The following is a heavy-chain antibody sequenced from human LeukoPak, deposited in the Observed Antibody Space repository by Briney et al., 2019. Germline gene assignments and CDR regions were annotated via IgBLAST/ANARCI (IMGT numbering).Heavy chain of an antibody. D-gene: IGHD4-23*01. V-gene: IGHV6-1*01. J-gene: IGHJ4*02. Sequence: SQTLSLTCAISGDSVSSNIAAWNWIRQSPSRGLEWLGSTYYRSKWYNVYAVSVKSRITINPDTSKNQFSLQLNSVTPEDTAVYYCARVRWYSVGTPYDFDVWGQGTLVTVSS. CDR1: GDSVSSNIAA. CDR3: ARVRWYSVGTPYDFDV. CDR2: TYYRSKWYN.